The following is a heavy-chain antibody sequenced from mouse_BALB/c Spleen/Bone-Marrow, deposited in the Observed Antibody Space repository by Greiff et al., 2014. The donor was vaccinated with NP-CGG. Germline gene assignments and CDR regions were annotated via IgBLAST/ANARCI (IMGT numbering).Heavy chain of an antibody. CDR2: INPGSRST. Sequence: VQLQQSGAELARPGTSVKVSCKASGYAFTNYSIEWVKQRPGQGLEWIGVINPGSRSTNYNEKFKGKATLTADKSSSTAYMQLSSLTSDDSAVYFCARRTTGVAPFDYWGQGTTLTVSS. D-gene: IGHD1-1*01. V-gene: IGHV1-54*01. CDR1: GYAFTNYS. CDR3: ARRTTGVAPFDY. J-gene: IGHJ2*01.